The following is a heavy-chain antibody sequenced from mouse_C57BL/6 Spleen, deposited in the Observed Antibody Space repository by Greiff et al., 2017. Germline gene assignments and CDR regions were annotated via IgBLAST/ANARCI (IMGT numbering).Heavy chain of an antibody. CDR1: GYAFSSYW. D-gene: IGHD1-1*01. CDR3: AREDYYGSSHFDY. J-gene: IGHJ2*01. V-gene: IGHV1-80*01. CDR2: IYPGDGDT. Sequence: VQLQQSGAELVKPGASVKISCKASGYAFSSYWMNWVKQRPGKGLEWIGQIYPGDGDTNYNEKFKSKATLTVDTSSSTAYMQLSSLTSEDSAVXYCAREDYYGSSHFDYWGKGTTLTVSS.